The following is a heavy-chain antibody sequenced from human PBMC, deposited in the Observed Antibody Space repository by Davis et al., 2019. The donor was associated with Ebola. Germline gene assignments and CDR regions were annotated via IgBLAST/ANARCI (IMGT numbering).Heavy chain of an antibody. CDR2: ISYDGSNK. D-gene: IGHD3-3*01. J-gene: IGHJ6*02. CDR1: GFTFSSYG. V-gene: IGHV3-30*18. Sequence: GSLRLSCAASGFTFSSYGMHWVRQAPGKGLEWVAVISYDGSNKYYADSVKGRFTISRDNSKNTLYLQMNSLRAEDTAMYYCAKDPRITIFGAPTYGMDVWGQGTTVTVSS. CDR3: AKDPRITIFGAPTYGMDV.